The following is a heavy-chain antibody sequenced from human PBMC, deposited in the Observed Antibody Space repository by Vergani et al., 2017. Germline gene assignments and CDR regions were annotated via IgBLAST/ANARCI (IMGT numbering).Heavy chain of an antibody. CDR1: GFSLSTNGVG. J-gene: IGHJ6*02. V-gene: IGHV2-5*01. D-gene: IGHD1-26*01. CDR2: VYWNDVK. CDR3: AHSVGATTNYYYYGMDV. Sequence: QITLKESGPTLVRPTQTLTLTCTFSGFSLSTNGVGVGWMRQTPGKALEWLAVVYWNDVKYYSPSLQNRLTITKDTSKNQVVLTMINMDPVDTATYYCAHSVGATTNYYYYGMDVRGQGTTVTVSS.